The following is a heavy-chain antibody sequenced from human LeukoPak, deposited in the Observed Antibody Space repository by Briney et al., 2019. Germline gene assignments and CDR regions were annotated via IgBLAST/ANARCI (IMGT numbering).Heavy chain of an antibody. Sequence: ASVKVSCKASGGTFSSYAISLVRQAPGQGLEWMGRIIPIFGTANYAQKFQGRVTITTDESTSTAYMELSSLRSEDTAVYYCARDPYYDSSGYYPMGYFDYWGQATLLTVSS. CDR2: IIPIFGTA. J-gene: IGHJ4*02. D-gene: IGHD3-22*01. V-gene: IGHV1-69*05. CDR1: GGTFSSYA. CDR3: ARDPYYDSSGYYPMGYFDY.